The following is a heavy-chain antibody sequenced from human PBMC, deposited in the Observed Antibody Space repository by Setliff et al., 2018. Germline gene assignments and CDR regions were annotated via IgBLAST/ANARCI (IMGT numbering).Heavy chain of an antibody. CDR2: ISGYGSRT. D-gene: IGHD6-19*01. J-gene: IGHJ4*02. Sequence: GGSLRLSCAASGFTFSSYAMTWVRQAPGKGLEWVSGISGYGSRTYYADSVKGRFTISRDNAKNTVYLQMNSLRAEDTAVYYCARVASGWWWFDYWGQGTLVTVSS. CDR3: ARVASGWWWFDY. V-gene: IGHV3-23*01. CDR1: GFTFSSYA.